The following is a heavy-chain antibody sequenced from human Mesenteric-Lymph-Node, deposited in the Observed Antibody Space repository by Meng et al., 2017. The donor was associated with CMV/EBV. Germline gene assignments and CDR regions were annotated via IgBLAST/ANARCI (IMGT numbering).Heavy chain of an antibody. V-gene: IGHV1-2*02. J-gene: IGHJ4*02. CDR2: INPYSGGT. CDR1: GYPFTGYY. CDR3: ARAVYSYGSFDY. Sequence: CKASGYPFTGYYIHWVRRAPGQGLEWMGWINPYSGGTNYAQKFQGRVTMTRNTSISTAYMELSRLRSDDTAMYYCARAVYSYGSFDYWGQGTLVTVSS. D-gene: IGHD5-18*01.